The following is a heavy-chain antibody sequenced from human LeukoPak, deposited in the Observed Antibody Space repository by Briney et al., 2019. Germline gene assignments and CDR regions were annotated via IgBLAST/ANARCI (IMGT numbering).Heavy chain of an antibody. CDR3: ARAGSYGDGYYFDY. Sequence: GASVKVSCKASGYTLTSYAMHWVRQAPGQRLEWMGWINAGNGNTKYSQKFQGRVTITRDTSASTAYMELSSLRSEDTAVYYCARAGSYGDGYYFDYWGQGTLVTVSS. J-gene: IGHJ4*02. V-gene: IGHV1-3*01. CDR2: INAGNGNT. D-gene: IGHD5-18*01. CDR1: GYTLTSYA.